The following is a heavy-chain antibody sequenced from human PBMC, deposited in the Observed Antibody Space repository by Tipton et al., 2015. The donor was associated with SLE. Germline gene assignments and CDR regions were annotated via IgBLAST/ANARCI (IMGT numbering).Heavy chain of an antibody. V-gene: IGHV5-51*03. CDR3: ARLGYGCSGGRCFGMDV. CDR1: GYSFTNYW. CDR2: IYPGDSDT. J-gene: IGHJ6*02. Sequence: QLVQSGAEVKKPGESLKISCKASGYSFTNYWIAWVRQMPGKGLEWMGVIYPGDSDTRYSPSFQGQVTISVDRSISTAYLQWSSLKASDSAIYYCARLGYGCSGGRCFGMDVWGQGTTVTVSS. D-gene: IGHD2-15*01.